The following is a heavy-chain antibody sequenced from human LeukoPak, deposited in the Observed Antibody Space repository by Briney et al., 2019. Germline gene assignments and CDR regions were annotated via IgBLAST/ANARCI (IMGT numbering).Heavy chain of an antibody. J-gene: IGHJ4*02. CDR2: VIPIFGTA. D-gene: IGHD4-17*01. CDR3: ARGDYGDYVLEY. V-gene: IGHV1-69*13. CDR1: GGTFSSYA. Sequence: GASVKASCKASGGTFSSYAISWVRQAPGQGLEWMGGVIPIFGTANYAQKFQGRVTITADESTSTAYVELSSLRSEDTAVYYCARGDYGDYVLEYWGQGTLVTVPS.